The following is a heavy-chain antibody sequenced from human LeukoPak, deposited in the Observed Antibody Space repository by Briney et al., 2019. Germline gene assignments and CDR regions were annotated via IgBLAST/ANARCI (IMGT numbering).Heavy chain of an antibody. V-gene: IGHV4-59*12. CDR3: AREGGGYGSYYAFDI. J-gene: IGHJ3*02. CDR1: GGSISSYY. CDR2: IYYSGST. Sequence: SETLSLTCTVSGGSISSYYWSWIRQPPGRGRGGMGYIYYSGSTNYNPSLKSRVTISVDMSKNQFSLKLSSVTAADTAVYYCAREGGGYGSYYAFDIWGQGTMVTVSS. D-gene: IGHD1-26*01.